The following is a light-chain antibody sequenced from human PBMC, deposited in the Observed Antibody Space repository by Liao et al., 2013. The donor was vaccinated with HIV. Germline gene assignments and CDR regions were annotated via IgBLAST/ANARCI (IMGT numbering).Light chain of an antibody. Sequence: SYVLTQPPSVSVAPGKTANITCGGNNIGSKSVHWYQLKPGQAPVLVIYYDTNRASGIPERFSASKSVNTATLTITSVEAGDEADYNCQVWDSSSDHEVFGTGTKVTVL. J-gene: IGLJ1*01. CDR1: NIGSKS. CDR3: QVWDSSSDHEV. CDR2: YDT. V-gene: IGLV3-21*04.